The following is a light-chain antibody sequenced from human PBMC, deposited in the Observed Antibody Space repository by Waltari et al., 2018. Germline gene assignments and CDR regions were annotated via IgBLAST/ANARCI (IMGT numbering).Light chain of an antibody. J-gene: IGLJ2*01. Sequence: QSALTQPASVAGSPGQSITISCTGTSSDVGGYNLVSWYQHHPGKAPKLMIYEGSKLPSSVSKRFSGHKYGNTSSLTISGLQAEDEADYYFCSYAGTSKRLFAGGTKVTVL. CDR2: EGS. V-gene: IGLV2-23*01. CDR3: CSYAGTSKRL. CDR1: SSDVGGYNL.